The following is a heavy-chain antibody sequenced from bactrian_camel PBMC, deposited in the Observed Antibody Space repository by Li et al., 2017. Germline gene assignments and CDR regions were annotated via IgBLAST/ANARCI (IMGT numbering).Heavy chain of an antibody. V-gene: IGHV3S53*01. CDR1: VSTYVADS. D-gene: IGHD5*01. Sequence: VQLVESGGGSVQPGGSLKLSCVPSVSTYVADSMAWFRLTPGKEREGVATIASNGRTEFADSVKGRFDISKDKTKNTRYLQMNDLKPEDTSMYYCAADPRPHICRAIISGGTIGHSVNYGMDSWGTGTQVTVS. J-gene: IGHJ7*01. CDR2: IASNGRT.